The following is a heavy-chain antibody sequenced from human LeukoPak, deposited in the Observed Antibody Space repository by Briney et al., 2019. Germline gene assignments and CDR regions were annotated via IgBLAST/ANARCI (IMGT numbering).Heavy chain of an antibody. CDR3: ARGSRYSLYFDY. Sequence: GGSLRLSCAASGFTVSSNYMSWVRQAPGKGLEWVSVIYSGGSTYYADSVKGRFTISRDNSKNTLYLQMSSLRAEDTAVYHCARGSRYSLYFDYWGQGTLVTVSS. D-gene: IGHD3-22*01. CDR2: IYSGGST. CDR1: GFTVSSNY. J-gene: IGHJ4*02. V-gene: IGHV3-53*01.